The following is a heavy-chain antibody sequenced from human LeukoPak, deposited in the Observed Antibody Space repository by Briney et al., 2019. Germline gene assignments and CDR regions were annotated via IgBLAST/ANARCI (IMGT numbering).Heavy chain of an antibody. CDR3: ARGRDWNYAFDY. J-gene: IGHJ4*02. CDR2: ISTYNVNT. D-gene: IGHD1-7*01. V-gene: IGHV1-18*01. CDR1: GDTFTSYG. Sequence: SVKVSCKASGDTFTSYGITWVRQAPGQGLEWMGWISTYNVNTNYAQKLQGRVTMTTDTSTSTAYMELRSLKSDDTAVYYCARGRDWNYAFDYWGQGTLVTVSS.